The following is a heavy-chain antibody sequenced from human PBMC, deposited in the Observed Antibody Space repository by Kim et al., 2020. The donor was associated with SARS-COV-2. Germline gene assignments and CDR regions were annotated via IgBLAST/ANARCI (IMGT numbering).Heavy chain of an antibody. Sequence: ADSVKGRFRISRDNAKHSLHLQMNSLRAEDTALYYCAKEDCSGGNCYLDYWGQGALVTVSS. J-gene: IGHJ4*02. D-gene: IGHD2-15*01. CDR3: AKEDCSGGNCYLDY. V-gene: IGHV3-9*01.